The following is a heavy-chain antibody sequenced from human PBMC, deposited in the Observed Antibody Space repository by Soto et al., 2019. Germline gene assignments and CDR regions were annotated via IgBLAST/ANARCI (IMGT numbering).Heavy chain of an antibody. J-gene: IGHJ4*02. CDR1: VFTFSSSA. CDR2: ISGSGGST. V-gene: IGHV3-23*01. D-gene: IGHD6-19*01. CDR3: AKGRPEQWLVPDY. Sequence: GASLRLSCAASVFTFSSSAMSWVRQAPGKGLEWASAISGSGGSTYYADSVKGRFTISRDNSKNTLYLQMNSLRAEDTAVYYCAKGRPEQWLVPDYWGQGTLVTVSS.